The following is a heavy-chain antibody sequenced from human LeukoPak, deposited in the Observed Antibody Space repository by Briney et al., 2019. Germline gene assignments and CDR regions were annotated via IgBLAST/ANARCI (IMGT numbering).Heavy chain of an antibody. J-gene: IGHJ6*03. Sequence: GGSLRLSCAASGFTFSSFGMNWVRQAPGKGLEWVSSIRSSSSRIYYGVSVKGRFTISRDNAKNTLYLQMYSLRGEDTGVYYCARDGSSSWGYVDYKDVWGKGTTVTVSS. CDR1: GFTFSSFG. V-gene: IGHV3-21*01. CDR2: IRSSSSRI. CDR3: ARDGSSSWGYVDYKDV. D-gene: IGHD6-6*01.